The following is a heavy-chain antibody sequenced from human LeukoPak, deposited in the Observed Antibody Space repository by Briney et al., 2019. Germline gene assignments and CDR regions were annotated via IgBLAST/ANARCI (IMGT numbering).Heavy chain of an antibody. Sequence: PSETLSLTCTVSGGSISKTDNYWNWIRQPPGKGLEWIGSVYYSGTTYYNPSLKSRVTVSVDTSNNQFFLKLSSVTAADTAVYYCARQIAAAGGVWGQGTLVTVSS. J-gene: IGHJ4*02. V-gene: IGHV4-39*07. CDR3: ARQIAAAGGV. CDR1: GGSISKTDNY. CDR2: VYYSGTT. D-gene: IGHD6-13*01.